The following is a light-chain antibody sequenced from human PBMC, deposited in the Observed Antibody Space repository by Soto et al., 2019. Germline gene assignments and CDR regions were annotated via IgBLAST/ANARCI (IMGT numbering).Light chain of an antibody. CDR1: QSIDSW. CDR3: QQYNSYSPLT. CDR2: DAS. V-gene: IGKV1-5*01. Sequence: DIQMTQSPSTLSASVVDRVTITFRASQSIDSWLAWYQQKPGKAPKLLIYDASSLESGVPSRFSGSGSGTEFTLTISSLQPDDFATYYCQQYNSYSPLTFGGGTKVDIK. J-gene: IGKJ4*01.